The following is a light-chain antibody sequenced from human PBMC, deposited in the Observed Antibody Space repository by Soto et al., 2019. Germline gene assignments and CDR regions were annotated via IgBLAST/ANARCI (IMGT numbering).Light chain of an antibody. CDR1: QSISSW. CDR3: QQYNGT. Sequence: DIQMTQSPSTLSASVGDRVTITCRASQSISSWLAWYQQKLGKAPKLLIYEASSLESGVSSRFSGSGSGTEFTLTISSLQPDDFATYYCQQYNGTFGQGTRLEIK. J-gene: IGKJ5*01. V-gene: IGKV1-5*03. CDR2: EAS.